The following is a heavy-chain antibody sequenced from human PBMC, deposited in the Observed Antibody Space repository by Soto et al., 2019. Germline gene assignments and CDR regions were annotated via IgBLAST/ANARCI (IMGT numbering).Heavy chain of an antibody. D-gene: IGHD2-15*01. CDR3: ARLRGYCSGGSCYHFDY. J-gene: IGHJ4*02. CDR2: IYYSGTT. CDR1: GGSISSSSYY. V-gene: IGHV4-39*01. Sequence: PSETLSLTCTVSGGSISSSSYYWGWIRQTPGKGLEWIGSIYYSGTTNYNPSLKSRVSISVDTSKNQFSLKLTSVTAVDTAIYYCARLRGYCSGGSCYHFDYWGQGTLVTAPQ.